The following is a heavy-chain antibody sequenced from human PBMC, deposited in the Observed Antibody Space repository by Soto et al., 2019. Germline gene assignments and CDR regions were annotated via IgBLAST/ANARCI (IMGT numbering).Heavy chain of an antibody. Sequence: QITLKESGPALVKPTQTLTLTCAFSGFSLTNSGVAVGWIRQPPGKALEWLALIYWNDNKRYSPSLESRLTITKDTSENQVVLVMTNVDPLDTATYYCAHTPILWSPPNFDHWGQGTPVTVSS. CDR1: GFSLTNSGVA. D-gene: IGHD3-10*01. J-gene: IGHJ4*02. V-gene: IGHV2-5*01. CDR2: IYWNDNK. CDR3: AHTPILWSPPNFDH.